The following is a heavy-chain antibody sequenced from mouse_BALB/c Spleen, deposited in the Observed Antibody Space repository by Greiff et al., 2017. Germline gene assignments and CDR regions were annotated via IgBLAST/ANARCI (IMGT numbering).Heavy chain of an antibody. J-gene: IGHJ3*01. V-gene: IGHV14-3*02. CDR3: ASYGRRWFAY. Sequence: EVKLVESGAELVKPGASVKLSCTASGFNIKDSYMHWVKQRPEQGLEWIGRIDPANGNTKYDPKFQGKATLTADTSANTAYLQLSSLTSEDTAVDYCASYGRRWFAYWGQGTLVTVAA. CDR1: GFNIKDSY. CDR2: IDPANGNT. D-gene: IGHD1-1*01.